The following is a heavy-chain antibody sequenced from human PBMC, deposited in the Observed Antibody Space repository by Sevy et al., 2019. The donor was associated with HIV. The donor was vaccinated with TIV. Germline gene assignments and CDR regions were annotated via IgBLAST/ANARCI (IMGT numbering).Heavy chain of an antibody. V-gene: IGHV3-7*02. Sequence: GGSLRLSCEASAINIRDYWMNWVRQAPGKGLEWVANINPDGSKIYYADSVKGLFTISRDYAKNSVFLQMTSLRAEDTDVYYCVRAIQLAASYWGQRILDTLSS. CDR1: AINIRDYW. D-gene: IGHD1-1*01. CDR2: INPDGSKI. CDR3: VRAIQLAASY. J-gene: IGHJ4*02.